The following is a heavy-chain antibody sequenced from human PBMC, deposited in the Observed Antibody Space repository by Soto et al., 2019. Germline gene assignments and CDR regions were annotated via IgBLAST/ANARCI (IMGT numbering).Heavy chain of an antibody. V-gene: IGHV3-21*01. D-gene: IGHD6-6*01. J-gene: IGHJ6*03. CDR1: GFTFSSYS. CDR3: ARAPQYSSSSYYYYYMDV. CDR2: ISSSSSYI. Sequence: GGSLRLSCAASGFTFSSYSMNWVRQAPGKGLEWVSSISSSSSYIYYADSVKGRFTISRDNAKNSLYLQMNSLRAEDTAVYYCARAPQYSSSSYYYYYMDVWGKGTTVTVSS.